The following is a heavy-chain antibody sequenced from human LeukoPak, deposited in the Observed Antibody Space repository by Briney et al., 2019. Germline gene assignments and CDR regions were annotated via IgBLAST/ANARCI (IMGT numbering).Heavy chain of an antibody. CDR1: GFTFSSYA. D-gene: IGHD1-1*01. Sequence: GGSLRLSCAASGFTFSSYAMHWVRQAPGKGLEWVAVISYDGSNKYYAHSVKGRFTIARDNPKNTLYLQMNSLRAEDTAVYYCARESRGTYYYYYYMDVWGKGTTVTVSS. CDR3: ARESRGTYYYYYYMDV. V-gene: IGHV3-30*01. CDR2: ISYDGSNK. J-gene: IGHJ6*03.